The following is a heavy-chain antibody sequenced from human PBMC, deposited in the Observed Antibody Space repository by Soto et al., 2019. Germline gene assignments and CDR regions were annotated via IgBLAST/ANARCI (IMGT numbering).Heavy chain of an antibody. Sequence: QVQLQASGPGLVKPSQTLSLTCTVSGGSISSSDYYWSWIRQPPGKGLEWIGYIYYSGSTYYNPSLKSRVTISVDTSKNQFSLKLNSVTAADTAVYFCASVNYYDTSGYPIDAFDIWGQGTMVTVSS. V-gene: IGHV4-30-4*01. CDR2: IYYSGST. CDR1: GGSISSSDYY. CDR3: ASVNYYDTSGYPIDAFDI. J-gene: IGHJ3*02. D-gene: IGHD3-22*01.